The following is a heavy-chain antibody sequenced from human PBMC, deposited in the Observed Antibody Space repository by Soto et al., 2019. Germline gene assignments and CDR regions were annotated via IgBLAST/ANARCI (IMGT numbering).Heavy chain of an antibody. CDR1: GFTFSSYD. CDR2: IGTAGDT. CDR3: AREGRPDDYGEYDTPDYYYYYMDV. Sequence: GGSLRLSCAASGFTFSSYDMHWVRQATGKGLEWVSAIGTAGDTYYPGSVKGRFTISRENAKNSLYLQMNSLRAGDTAVYYCAREGRPDDYGEYDTPDYYYYYMDVWGKGTTVTVSS. J-gene: IGHJ6*03. D-gene: IGHD4-17*01. V-gene: IGHV3-13*01.